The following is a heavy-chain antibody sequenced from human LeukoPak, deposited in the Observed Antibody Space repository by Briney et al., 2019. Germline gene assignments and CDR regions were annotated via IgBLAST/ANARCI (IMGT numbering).Heavy chain of an antibody. D-gene: IGHD1-26*01. J-gene: IGHJ4*02. Sequence: GGSLRLSCAASGFTFSSYAMSRVRQAPGKGLDWVSTISGSGGSTYYADSVKGRFTISRDNSKNTLYLQMNSLRAEDTAVYYCAKGGGSKAYFDYWGQGTLVTVSS. V-gene: IGHV3-23*01. CDR3: AKGGGSKAYFDY. CDR2: ISGSGGST. CDR1: GFTFSSYA.